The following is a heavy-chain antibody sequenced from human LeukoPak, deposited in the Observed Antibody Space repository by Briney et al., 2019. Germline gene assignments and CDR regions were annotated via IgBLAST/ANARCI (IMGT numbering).Heavy chain of an antibody. D-gene: IGHD3-10*01. V-gene: IGHV3-7*01. CDR1: GFTFSSYW. J-gene: IGHJ6*02. CDR3: ARALGSGSYYSGFYYYGMDV. CDR2: IKQDGSEK. Sequence: GGSLRLSCAASGFTFSSYWMSWVRQAPGKGLEWVANIKQDGSEKYYVDSVKGRFTISRDNAKNSLYLQMNSLRAEDTAVYYCARALGSGSYYSGFYYYGMDVWGQGTTVTVSS.